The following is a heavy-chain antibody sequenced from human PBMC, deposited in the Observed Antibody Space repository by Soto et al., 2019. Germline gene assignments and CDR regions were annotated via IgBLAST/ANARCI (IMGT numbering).Heavy chain of an antibody. Sequence: GGSLRLSCAASGFTFTDYALSWVRPAPGQGLEWVATISGIGGSTYLADSVKGRLSISRDNSKNTVSLLMNSLRAEDTAVYFCARGSSGYISSWYYFDYWGRGTLVTVSS. J-gene: IGHJ4*02. V-gene: IGHV3-23*01. D-gene: IGHD6-13*01. CDR2: ISGIGGST. CDR1: GFTFTDYA. CDR3: ARGSSGYISSWYYFDY.